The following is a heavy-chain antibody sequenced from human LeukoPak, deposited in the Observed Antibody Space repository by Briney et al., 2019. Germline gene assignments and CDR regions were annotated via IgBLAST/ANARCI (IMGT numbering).Heavy chain of an antibody. V-gene: IGHV3-48*02. Sequence: PGGSLRLSCAASGFTFSSYGMNWVRQAPGKGLEFVAYIGSSGATIYYADSLKGRFTISRDNAKNSLYLQMNSLRDEDTAVYFCVRANSLMVRGVITYFDSWGQGTLVTVSS. CDR2: IGSSGATI. CDR3: VRANSLMVRGVITYFDS. CDR1: GFTFSSYG. J-gene: IGHJ4*02. D-gene: IGHD3-10*01.